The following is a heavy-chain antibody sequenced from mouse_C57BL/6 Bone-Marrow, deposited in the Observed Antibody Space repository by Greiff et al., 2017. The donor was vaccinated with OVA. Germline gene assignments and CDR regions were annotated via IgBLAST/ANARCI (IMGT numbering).Heavy chain of an antibody. CDR2: IYYSGTI. J-gene: IGHJ4*01. D-gene: IGHD1-3*01. CDR3: ARVYPRDYAMDY. CDR1: GISITTGNYR. V-gene: IGHV3-5*01. Sequence: DVKLVESGPGLVKPSQTVFLTCTVTGISITTGNYRWSWIRQFPGNKLEWIGYIYYSGTITYNPSLTSRTTITRDTPKNQFFLEMNSLTAEDTATYYCARVYPRDYAMDYWGQGTSVTVSS.